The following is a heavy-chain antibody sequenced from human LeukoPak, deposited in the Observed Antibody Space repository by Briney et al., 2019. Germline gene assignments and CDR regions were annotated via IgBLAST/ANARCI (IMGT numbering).Heavy chain of an antibody. V-gene: IGHV3-23*01. CDR3: ARDLGSCSSNRCQTNWFHP. J-gene: IGHJ5*02. Sequence: PGGSLRLSCAASGFTFSSYAMSWVRQAPGKGLEWVSEISGSGGSTYYAVSVKGRFTISRDNSKNTLYLQMNSLRAEDTAVYYCARDLGSCSSNRCQTNWFHPWGQGTLVTVSS. D-gene: IGHD2-2*01. CDR2: ISGSGGST. CDR1: GFTFSSYA.